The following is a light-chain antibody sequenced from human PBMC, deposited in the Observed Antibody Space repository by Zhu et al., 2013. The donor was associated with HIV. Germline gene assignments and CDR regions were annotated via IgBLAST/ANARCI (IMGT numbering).Light chain of an antibody. J-gene: IGKJ4*01. CDR3: QQNDSSSLT. Sequence: DIVMTQSPDSLSVSLGERATINCKSSHSLLDSPYQKMYLAWYLQKPGQPPRLLIYWASHRESGVPDRFSGSGSGTDFTLTISSLRPEDFAVYYCQQNDSSSLTFGGGTTVEIK. V-gene: IGKV4-1*01. CDR1: HSLLDSPYQKMY. CDR2: WAS.